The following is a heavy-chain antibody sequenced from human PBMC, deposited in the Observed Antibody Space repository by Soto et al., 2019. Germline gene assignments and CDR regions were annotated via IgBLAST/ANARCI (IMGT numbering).Heavy chain of an antibody. CDR3: ARTKVTTFYYGMDV. CDR1: GFTFSDHH. D-gene: IGHD4-4*01. J-gene: IGHJ6*02. CDR2: ISSSGSLI. Sequence: QVQLVESGGGLVKPGGTLRLSCAASGFTFSDHHLNWIRQTPGKGLEWLSDISSSGSLIYYADSVKGRFTISRYNAKKLLYLQMNSLRAEDPAVYYCARTKVTTFYYGMDVWGQGTTVTVTS. V-gene: IGHV3-11*01.